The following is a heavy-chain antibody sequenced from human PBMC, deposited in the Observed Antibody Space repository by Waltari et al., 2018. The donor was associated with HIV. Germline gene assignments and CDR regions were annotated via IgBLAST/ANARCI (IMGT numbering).Heavy chain of an antibody. D-gene: IGHD3-10*01. Sequence: EVQLVESGGGLVQPGGSLRLSCAASGFTFSSYWMSWVRQASGKGLEWLATIKEDGRGKYYVDSVNGRFTISRDNAENSLYLQMNSLRAEDTAVYYCARGGFYGSGSKVNWGQGTLVTVSS. CDR1: GFTFSSYW. CDR2: IKEDGRGK. V-gene: IGHV3-7*04. CDR3: ARGGFYGSGSKVN. J-gene: IGHJ4*02.